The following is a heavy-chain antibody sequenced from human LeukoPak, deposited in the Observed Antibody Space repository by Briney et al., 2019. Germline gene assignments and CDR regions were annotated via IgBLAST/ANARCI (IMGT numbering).Heavy chain of an antibody. Sequence: PSETLSLTCAVYGGSFSGYYWSWIRQPPGKGLEWIGEINHSGSTNYNPSLKSRVTISVDTSKNQFSLKLSSVTAADTAVYYCARESDPAVFDYWGQGTLVTVSS. J-gene: IGHJ4*02. CDR2: INHSGST. CDR3: ARESDPAVFDY. CDR1: GGSFSGYY. V-gene: IGHV4-34*01.